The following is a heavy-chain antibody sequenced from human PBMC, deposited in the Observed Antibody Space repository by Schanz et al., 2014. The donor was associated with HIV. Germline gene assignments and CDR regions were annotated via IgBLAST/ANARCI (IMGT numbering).Heavy chain of an antibody. D-gene: IGHD1-26*01. J-gene: IGHJ4*02. CDR2: IWYDGSNK. Sequence: QVQLVESGGGVVQPGRSLRLSCAASGFTFSDYGMHWVRQAPGKGLEWVAAIWYDGSNKFYADSVKGRFTISRDNSKNTLSLHMNSLRVEDTAVYYCAKAKGSYSPTTFYFDSWGQGTLVTVSS. CDR3: AKAKGSYSPTTFYFDS. V-gene: IGHV3-33*03. CDR1: GFTFSDYG.